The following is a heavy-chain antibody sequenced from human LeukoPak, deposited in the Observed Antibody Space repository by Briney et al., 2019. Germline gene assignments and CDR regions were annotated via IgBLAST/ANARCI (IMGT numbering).Heavy chain of an antibody. CDR3: ARELWFGEYGRDYYYYGMDV. J-gene: IGHJ6*02. CDR2: IYYSGST. V-gene: IGHV4-59*01. D-gene: IGHD3-10*01. Sequence: SEALSLTCTVSGGSISSYYWSWIRQPPGKGLEWIGYIYYSGSTNYNPSLKSRVTISVDTSKNQFSLKLSSVTAADTAVYYCARELWFGEYGRDYYYYGMDVWGQGTKVTLSS. CDR1: GGSISSYY.